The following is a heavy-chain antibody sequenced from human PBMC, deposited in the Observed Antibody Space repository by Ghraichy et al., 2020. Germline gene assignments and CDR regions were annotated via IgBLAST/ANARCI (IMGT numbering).Heavy chain of an antibody. Sequence: TLSLTCTVSGGSITSHYWSWIRQPPGKGLEWIGYIYYSGSSNFNPSLKSRVTISVDTSKNQFSLKLSSVTAADTAVYYCARGYCSGGSCYNLDYWGQGTLVTVSS. CDR2: IYYSGSS. J-gene: IGHJ4*02. CDR3: ARGYCSGGSCYNLDY. V-gene: IGHV4-59*11. D-gene: IGHD2-15*01. CDR1: GGSITSHY.